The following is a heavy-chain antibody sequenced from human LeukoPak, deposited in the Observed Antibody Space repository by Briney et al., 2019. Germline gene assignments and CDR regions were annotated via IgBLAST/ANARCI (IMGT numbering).Heavy chain of an antibody. D-gene: IGHD3-10*01. Sequence: GGSLRLSCTASGFTFSSYPIYWVRQAPGKGLEWVSAITGNGDTTYYADSMKGRFTLSRDNSKNTLYLQMNSLRAEDTAIYYCASSRAYGFLDYWGQGSLVTVSS. J-gene: IGHJ4*02. CDR1: GFTFSSYP. CDR2: ITGNGDTT. V-gene: IGHV3-23*01. CDR3: ASSRAYGFLDY.